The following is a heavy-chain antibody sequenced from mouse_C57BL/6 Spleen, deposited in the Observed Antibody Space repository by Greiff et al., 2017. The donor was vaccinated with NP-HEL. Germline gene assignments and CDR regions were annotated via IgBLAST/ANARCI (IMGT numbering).Heavy chain of an antibody. V-gene: IGHV1-50*01. CDR1: GYTFTSYW. J-gene: IGHJ4*01. D-gene: IGHD1-1*01. CDR3: ARRYYGSSYYAMNY. Sequence: VQLQQSGAELVKPGASVKLSCKASGYTFTSYWMQWVKQRPGQGLEWIGEIDPSDSYTNYNQKFKVKATLTVDTSSSTAYMKLSSLTSEDSAVYYCARRYYGSSYYAMNYWGQGTSVTVSS. CDR2: IDPSDSYT.